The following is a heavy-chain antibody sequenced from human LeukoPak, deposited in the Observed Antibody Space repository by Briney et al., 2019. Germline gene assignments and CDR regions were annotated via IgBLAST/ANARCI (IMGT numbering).Heavy chain of an antibody. Sequence: SGTLSLTCAVYGGSFSSYYWGWIRQPPGKGLEWIGSIYYSGSTYYNPSLKSRVTISVDTSKNQFSLKLSSVTAADTAVYYCARHPHAAAFDYWGQGTLVTVSS. CDR2: IYYSGST. CDR3: ARHPHAAAFDY. J-gene: IGHJ4*02. D-gene: IGHD6-25*01. V-gene: IGHV4-39*01. CDR1: GGSFSSYY.